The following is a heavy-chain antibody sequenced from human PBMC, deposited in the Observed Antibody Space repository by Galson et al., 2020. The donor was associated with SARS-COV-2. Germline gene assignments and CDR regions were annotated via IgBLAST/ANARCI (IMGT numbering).Heavy chain of an antibody. CDR2: ISSSSSYI. J-gene: IGHJ4*02. CDR3: ARDFPYDFWSGYYVD. D-gene: IGHD3-3*01. CDR1: GFTFSSYS. V-gene: IGHV3-21*01. Sequence: GGSLRLSCAASGFTFSSYSMNWVRQAPGKGLEWVSSISSSSSYIYYADSVKGRFTISRDNAKNSLYLQMNSLRAEDTAVYYCARDFPYDFWSGYYVDWGQGTLVTVSS.